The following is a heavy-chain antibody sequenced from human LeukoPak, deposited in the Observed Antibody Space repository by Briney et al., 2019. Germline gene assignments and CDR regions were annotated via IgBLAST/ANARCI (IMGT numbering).Heavy chain of an antibody. CDR2: INHSGST. Sequence: SETLSLTCTVSGGSISSSSYYWGWIRQPPGKGLEWIGEINHSGSTNYNPSLKSRVTISVDTSKNQFSLKLSSVTAADTAVYYCARKIAVAFDWFDPWGQGTLVTVSS. J-gene: IGHJ5*02. D-gene: IGHD6-19*01. CDR3: ARKIAVAFDWFDP. V-gene: IGHV4-39*01. CDR1: GGSISSSSYY.